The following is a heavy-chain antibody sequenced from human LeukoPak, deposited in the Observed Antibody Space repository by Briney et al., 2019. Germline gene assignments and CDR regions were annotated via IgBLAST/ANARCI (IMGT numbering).Heavy chain of an antibody. CDR3: TREYGFMTTVFHAFDI. V-gene: IGHV4-38-2*02. D-gene: IGHD4-17*01. CDR1: GYSISNGYY. J-gene: IGHJ3*02. Sequence: PSETLSLTCTVSGYSISNGYYWGWIRQPPGKGLEWIGSVYYSGNTYYNSSLKSRVTISVDTSKNQFSLKLSSVTAADTAIYYCTREYGFMTTVFHAFDIWGQGTMVTVSS. CDR2: VYYSGNT.